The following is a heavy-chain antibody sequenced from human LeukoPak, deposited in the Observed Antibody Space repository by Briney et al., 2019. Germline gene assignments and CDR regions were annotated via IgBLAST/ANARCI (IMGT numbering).Heavy chain of an antibody. CDR2: ISGSGGST. D-gene: IGHD6-19*01. J-gene: IGHJ6*02. Sequence: GGSLRLSCVASGFTFSSYAMSWVRQAPGKGLEWVSAISGSGGSTYYADSVQGRFTISRDNPKNTLYLQMNSLGAEDTAVYYCAKEAVAGSYYGMDVWGQGTTVTVSS. CDR1: GFTFSSYA. CDR3: AKEAVAGSYYGMDV. V-gene: IGHV3-23*01.